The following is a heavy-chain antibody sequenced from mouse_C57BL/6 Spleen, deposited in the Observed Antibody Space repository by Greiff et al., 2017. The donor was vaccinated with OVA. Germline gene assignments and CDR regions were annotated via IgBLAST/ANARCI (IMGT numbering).Heavy chain of an antibody. CDR1: GYTFTNYW. V-gene: IGHV1-63*01. Sequence: QVQLQQSGAELVRPGTSVKMSCKASGYTFTNYWIGWAKQRPGHGLEWIGDIYPGGGYTNYNEKFKGKATLTADKSSSTAYMQFSSLTSEDSAIYYGARSFTTADPHWYFDVWGTGTTVTVSS. CDR2: IYPGGGYT. CDR3: ARSFTTADPHWYFDV. D-gene: IGHD1-2*01. J-gene: IGHJ1*03.